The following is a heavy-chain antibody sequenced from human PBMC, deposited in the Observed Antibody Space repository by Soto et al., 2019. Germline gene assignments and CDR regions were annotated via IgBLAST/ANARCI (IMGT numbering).Heavy chain of an antibody. CDR3: ERHREQSLVHRWFAP. CDR1: GYSFTSYW. D-gene: IGHD6-19*01. Sequence: PGESLKISCKGSGYSFTSYWIGWVRQMPGKGLEWMGIIYPGDSDTRYSPSFQGQVTISADKSISTAYLQWSSLKASDTAMYYCERHREQSLVHRWFAPWGQGTLFTVSS. J-gene: IGHJ5*02. CDR2: IYPGDSDT. V-gene: IGHV5-51*01.